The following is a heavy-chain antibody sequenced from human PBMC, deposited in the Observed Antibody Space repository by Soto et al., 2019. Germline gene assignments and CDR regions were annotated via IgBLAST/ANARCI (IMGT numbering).Heavy chain of an antibody. V-gene: IGHV1-69*06. Sequence: SVKVSCKASGGTFSSYAISWVRQAPGQGLEWMGGIIPIFGTANYAQKFQGRVTITADKSTSTAYMELSSLRSEDTAVYYCARSGQLGLYYFDYWGQGTLVTVSS. D-gene: IGHD6-6*01. J-gene: IGHJ4*02. CDR1: GGTFSSYA. CDR3: ARSGQLGLYYFDY. CDR2: IIPIFGTA.